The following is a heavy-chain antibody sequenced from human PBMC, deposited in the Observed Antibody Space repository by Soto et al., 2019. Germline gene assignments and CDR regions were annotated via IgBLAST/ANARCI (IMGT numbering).Heavy chain of an antibody. V-gene: IGHV1-3*01. J-gene: IGHJ4*02. Sequence: GASVKVSCKASGYTFTSYAMHWVRQAPGQRLEWMGWINAGNGNTKYSQKFQGRVTITRDTFASTAYMELSSLRSEDTAVYYCARGFFSRSGYYYLAPAGYWGQGTLVTVSS. CDR3: ARGFFSRSGYYYLAPAGY. CDR2: INAGNGNT. CDR1: GYTFTSYA. D-gene: IGHD3-3*01.